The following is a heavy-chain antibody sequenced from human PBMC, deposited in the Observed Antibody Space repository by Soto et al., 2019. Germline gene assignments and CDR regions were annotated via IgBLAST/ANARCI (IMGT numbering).Heavy chain of an antibody. D-gene: IGHD1-26*01. Sequence: SETLSLTCTVSGGSISSSSYYWGWIRQPPGKGLEWIGSIYYSGGTYYNPSLKSRVTISVDTSKNQFSLKLSSVTAADTAVYYCARNGWELSWFDPWGQGTLVTVSS. CDR1: GGSISSSSYY. J-gene: IGHJ5*02. CDR3: ARNGWELSWFDP. CDR2: IYYSGGT. V-gene: IGHV4-39*01.